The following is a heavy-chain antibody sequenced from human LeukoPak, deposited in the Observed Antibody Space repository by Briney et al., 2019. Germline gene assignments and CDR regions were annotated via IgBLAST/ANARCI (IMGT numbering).Heavy chain of an antibody. Sequence: SETLSLTCTVSGGSISSHYWSWIRQPPGKGLEWIGYIYYSGSTNYNPSLKSRVTISVDTSKNQFSLKLSSVTAADTAVYYCARQYYDSSGYYPSWFDPWGQGTLVTVSS. V-gene: IGHV4-59*11. J-gene: IGHJ5*02. CDR2: IYYSGST. CDR3: ARQYYDSSGYYPSWFDP. D-gene: IGHD3-22*01. CDR1: GGSISSHY.